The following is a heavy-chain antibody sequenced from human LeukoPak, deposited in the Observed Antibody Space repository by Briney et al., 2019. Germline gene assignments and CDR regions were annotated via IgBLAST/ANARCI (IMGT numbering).Heavy chain of an antibody. CDR1: GCTFSGSA. CDR2: IRSKANSYAT. V-gene: IGHV3-73*01. Sequence: GGSLRLSCAASGCTFSGSAMYWVRQASGKGLEWVGRIRSKANSYATAYAAAVKGGFTISRDDSKNTAYLQMNSLKTEDTAVYYCTRHEGYWGQGTLVTVSS. J-gene: IGHJ4*02. CDR3: TRHEGY.